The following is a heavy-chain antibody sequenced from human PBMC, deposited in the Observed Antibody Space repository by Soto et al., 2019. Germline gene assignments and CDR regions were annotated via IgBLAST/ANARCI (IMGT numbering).Heavy chain of an antibody. CDR3: ARLTTPFHNYGGNSGLPDY. CDR2: IIPIFGTA. D-gene: IGHD4-17*01. J-gene: IGHJ4*02. V-gene: IGHV1-69*13. Sequence: GASVKVSCKASGGTFSSYAISWVRQAPGQGLEWMGGIIPIFGTANYAQKFQGRVTITADESTSTAYMELSSLRSEDTAVYYCARLTTPFHNYGGNSGLPDYWGQGTLVTVSS. CDR1: GGTFSSYA.